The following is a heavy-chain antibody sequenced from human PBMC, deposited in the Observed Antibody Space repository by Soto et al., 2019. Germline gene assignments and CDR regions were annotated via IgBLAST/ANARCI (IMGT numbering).Heavy chain of an antibody. CDR1: GYFIGAGGYY. CDR3: ARMYSSGSGWFHP. CDR2: FYSSGSI. V-gene: IGHV4-31*03. J-gene: IGHJ5*02. D-gene: IGHD6-19*01. Sequence: SEALSLTCFVSGYFIGAGGYYWSWIRHHPGKGLEWIGSFYSSGSIIYNPSLRSRVSITGDMSTNQFSMSLTSVTAADTARYYCARMYSSGSGWFHPWGQGTLVTVSS.